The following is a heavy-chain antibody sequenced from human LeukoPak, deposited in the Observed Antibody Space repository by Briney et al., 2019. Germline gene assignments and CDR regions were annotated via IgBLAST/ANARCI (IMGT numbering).Heavy chain of an antibody. V-gene: IGHV1-24*01. CDR1: GYTFTGYY. D-gene: IGHD3-10*01. CDR2: FDPEDGET. J-gene: IGHJ5*02. Sequence: ASVKVSCKASGYTFTGYYMHWVRQAPGKGLEWMGGFDPEDGETIYAQKFQGRVTMTEDTSTDTAYMELSSLRSEDTAVYYCATEVMVRGVITKSSTWGQGTLVTVSS. CDR3: ATEVMVRGVITKSST.